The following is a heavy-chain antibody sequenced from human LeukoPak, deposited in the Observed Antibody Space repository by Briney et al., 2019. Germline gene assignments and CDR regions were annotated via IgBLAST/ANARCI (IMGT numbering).Heavy chain of an antibody. CDR1: GFTFSSYA. V-gene: IGHV3-23*01. CDR3: AKGLSEGRGVGDLDAFDI. J-gene: IGHJ3*02. Sequence: GGSLRLSCAASGFTFSSYAMSWVRQAPEKGLEWVSAISGSGGSTYYADSVKGRFTISRDNSKNTLYLQMNSLRAEDTAVYYCAKGLSEGRGVGDLDAFDIWGQGTMVTVSS. D-gene: IGHD2-21*01. CDR2: ISGSGGST.